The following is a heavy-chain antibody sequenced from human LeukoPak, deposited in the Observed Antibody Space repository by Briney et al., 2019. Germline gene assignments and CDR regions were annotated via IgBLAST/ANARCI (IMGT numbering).Heavy chain of an antibody. J-gene: IGHJ4*02. Sequence: PSETLSLTCTVSGGSISSYYWSWIRQPPGKGLEWIGYIYYSGSTNYNPSLKSRVTISVDTSKNQFSLKLSSVTAADTAVYYCARARDGCNYGDIDYWGQGTLVTVSS. V-gene: IGHV4-59*01. CDR2: IYYSGST. CDR1: GGSISSYY. D-gene: IGHD5-24*01. CDR3: ARARDGCNYGDIDY.